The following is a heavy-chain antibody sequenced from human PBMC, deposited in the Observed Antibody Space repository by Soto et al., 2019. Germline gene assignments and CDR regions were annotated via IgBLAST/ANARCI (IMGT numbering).Heavy chain of an antibody. CDR3: AKMGYYDSSGYAHDAFDI. V-gene: IGHV3-23*01. J-gene: IGHJ3*02. Sequence: PVGSLRLSCAASGFTFSSYAMSWVRQAPGKGLEWVSAISGSGGSTYYADSVKGRFTISRDNSKNTLYLQMNSLRAEDTAVYYCAKMGYYDSSGYAHDAFDIWGQGTMVTV. CDR1: GFTFSSYA. D-gene: IGHD3-22*01. CDR2: ISGSGGST.